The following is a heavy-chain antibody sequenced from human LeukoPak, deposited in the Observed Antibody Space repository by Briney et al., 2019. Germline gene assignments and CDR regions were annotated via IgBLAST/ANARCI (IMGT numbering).Heavy chain of an antibody. CDR3: VRRVGANELDY. D-gene: IGHD1-26*01. CDR1: GYSFTTYW. Sequence: GESLRISCKGSGYSFTTYWISWVRQMPGKGLEWMGRIDPSDSYTNYSPSFQGHVTISADKSISTAYLQWISLKASDTAMYYCVRRVGANELDYWGQGTLVTVSS. V-gene: IGHV5-10-1*01. CDR2: IDPSDSYT. J-gene: IGHJ4*02.